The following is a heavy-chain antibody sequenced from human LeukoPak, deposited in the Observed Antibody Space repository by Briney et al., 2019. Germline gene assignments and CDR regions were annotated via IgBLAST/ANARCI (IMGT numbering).Heavy chain of an antibody. D-gene: IGHD3-22*01. Sequence: PSEAPSHTRVHSMGSISVYNWSGIRPPPEKRLWWMGHIYYTGVANHSPPPKRRLTISLDTAMKQFSLNLRSVTAADTAMYYCARGASGYPLDYWGQGTLVTVSS. CDR2: IYYTGVA. CDR3: ARGASGYPLDY. J-gene: IGHJ4*02. V-gene: IGHV4-59*01. CDR1: MGSISVYN.